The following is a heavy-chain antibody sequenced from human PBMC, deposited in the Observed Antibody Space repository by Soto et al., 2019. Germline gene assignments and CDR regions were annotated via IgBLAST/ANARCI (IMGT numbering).Heavy chain of an antibody. CDR1: GFTFSNYA. CDR3: AKQAGYSSDPFDY. CDR2: ISGGGGTT. J-gene: IGHJ4*01. D-gene: IGHD6-19*01. Sequence: GGSLRLSCAASGFTFSNYAMSWVRQAPGKGLEWVSIISGGGGTTYYADSVKGRFTISRDNSKNTVHLQINSLRVEDTAVYYCAKQAGYSSDPFDYWGHGTLVTVSS. V-gene: IGHV3-23*01.